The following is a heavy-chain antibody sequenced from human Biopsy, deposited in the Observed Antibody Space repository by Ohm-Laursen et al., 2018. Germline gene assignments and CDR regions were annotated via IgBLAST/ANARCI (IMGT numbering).Heavy chain of an antibody. CDR1: GFSLNTRGMS. D-gene: IGHD2-2*02. CDR3: ARIPILVVPAAIVYRHRRHLQGLDV. J-gene: IGHJ6*02. Sequence: TQTLTLTCTLSGFSLNTRGMSVTWIRQPPGKALEWLARNDRDGAKFYKGFLKTSLTISKDTPENHVVLTLSDVGPVDTATYYCARIPILVVPAAIVYRHRRHLQGLDVWGQGTTVIVSS. V-gene: IGHV2-70*16. CDR2: NDRDGAK.